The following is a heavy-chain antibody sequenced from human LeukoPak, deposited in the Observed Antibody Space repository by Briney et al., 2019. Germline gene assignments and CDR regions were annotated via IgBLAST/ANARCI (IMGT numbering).Heavy chain of an antibody. CDR2: IYSGGST. CDR1: GFTVSSNY. V-gene: IGHV3-66*01. CDR3: ARASGARYFDWLLGETYFDY. J-gene: IGHJ4*02. D-gene: IGHD3-9*01. Sequence: PGGSLRLSCAASGFTVSSNYMSWVRQAPGKGLEWVSVIYSGGSTYYADSVKGRFTISRDNSKNTLYLQMNSLRAEDTAVYYCARASGARYFDWLLGETYFDYWGQGTLVTVSS.